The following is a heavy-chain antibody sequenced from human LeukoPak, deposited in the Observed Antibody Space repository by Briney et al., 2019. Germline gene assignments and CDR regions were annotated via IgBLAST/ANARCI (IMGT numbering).Heavy chain of an antibody. D-gene: IGHD1-1*01. Sequence: GSVRDSSKHSVDTFTGYYMHRGPHAPGQRLEWMGWINPNSGVTNYAQTFQGRVTMTRETSISTPCMWLRRLTSDDTAVYYCARSGNWKDEPIDYWGQGTLVTVSS. CDR3: ARSGNWKDEPIDY. J-gene: IGHJ4*02. CDR2: INPNSGVT. V-gene: IGHV1-2*02. CDR1: VDTFTGYY.